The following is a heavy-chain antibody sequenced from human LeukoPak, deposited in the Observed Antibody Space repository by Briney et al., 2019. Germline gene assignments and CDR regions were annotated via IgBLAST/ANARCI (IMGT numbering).Heavy chain of an antibody. J-gene: IGHJ6*02. CDR2: IYYSGST. Sequence: PSETLSLTCTVSGGSISSYYWSWIRQPPGKGLEWIGYIYYSGSTNYNPSLKSRVTISVDTSKNQFSLKLSSVTAADTAVYYCAGRDTAMVTTYYYYGMDVWGQGTTVTVSS. CDR3: AGRDTAMVTTYYYYGMDV. V-gene: IGHV4-59*01. CDR1: GGSISSYY. D-gene: IGHD5-18*01.